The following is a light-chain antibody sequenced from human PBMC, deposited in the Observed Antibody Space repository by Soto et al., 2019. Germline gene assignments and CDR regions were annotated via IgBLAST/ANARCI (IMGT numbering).Light chain of an antibody. V-gene: IGKV1-5*03. CDR2: KAS. Sequence: DIQMTQSPSTLSGSVGDRVTITCRASKTISSWLAWYQQKPGKAPKLLIYKASTLKSGVPSRFSGSGSGTEFTLTISSLQPDDFATYYCQHYNSYSAAFGQGTKVDIK. J-gene: IGKJ1*01. CDR3: QHYNSYSAA. CDR1: KTISSW.